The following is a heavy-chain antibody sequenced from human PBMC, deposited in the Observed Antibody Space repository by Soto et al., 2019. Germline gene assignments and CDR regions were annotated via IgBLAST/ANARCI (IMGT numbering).Heavy chain of an antibody. CDR1: GGSISSSSYY. CDR3: ARHPYCSSTRCSFPGGWFDP. CDR2: ISYSGST. V-gene: IGHV4-39*01. J-gene: IGHJ5*02. D-gene: IGHD2-2*01. Sequence: LSLTCNVSGGSISSSSYYWGWIRQPPGKGLEWIGSISYSGSTYYNPSLKSRVTISVDTSKNQFSLKLSSVTAADTAVYYCARHPYCSSTRCSFPGGWFDPWGQGTLVTVSS.